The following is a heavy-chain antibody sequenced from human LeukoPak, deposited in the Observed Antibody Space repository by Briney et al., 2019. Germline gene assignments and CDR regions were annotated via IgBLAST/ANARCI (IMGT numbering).Heavy chain of an antibody. CDR1: GDSISSGGFS. J-gene: IGHJ6*02. V-gene: IGHV4-30-2*01. Sequence: SETLSLTCAVSGDSISSGGFSWSWIRQPPGKGLEWIGYIYHGGSTYYNPSLESRVTISVDRSKNQFSLTLNSVTAADTAVYYCARDTTRYGMDVWGQGTTVTVSS. D-gene: IGHD1-1*01. CDR2: IYHGGST. CDR3: ARDTTRYGMDV.